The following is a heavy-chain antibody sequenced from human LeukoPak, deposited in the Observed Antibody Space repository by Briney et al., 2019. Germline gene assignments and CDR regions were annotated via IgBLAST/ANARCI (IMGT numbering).Heavy chain of an antibody. V-gene: IGHV3-21*01. D-gene: IGHD6-13*01. CDR1: AFTFSDYT. Sequence: PGGSLRLSCAASAFTFSDYTMSWVRQAPGKGLEWVSSFSNSGTYIYYADSVKGRFTISRDNAKNSLYLQMNSLRADDSALYYYASSLAAGGTCFDYWGQGTLVTVSS. J-gene: IGHJ4*02. CDR2: FSNSGTYI. CDR3: ASSLAAGGTCFDY.